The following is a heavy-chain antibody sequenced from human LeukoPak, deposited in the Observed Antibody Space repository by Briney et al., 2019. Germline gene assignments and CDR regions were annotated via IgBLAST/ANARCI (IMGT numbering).Heavy chain of an antibody. V-gene: IGHV3-23*01. CDR1: GFTFSSYA. D-gene: IGHD1-26*01. J-gene: IGHJ4*02. CDR2: ISGSGGST. CDR3: AKGYSGSYWAVDS. Sequence: GGSLRLSCAASGFTFSSYAMSWVRQAPGKGLEWVSAISGSGGSTYYADSLKGRFTVSRDNSKNTVDLQMNNLRTEDSGLYYCAKGYSGSYWAVDSWGQGTLVTVSS.